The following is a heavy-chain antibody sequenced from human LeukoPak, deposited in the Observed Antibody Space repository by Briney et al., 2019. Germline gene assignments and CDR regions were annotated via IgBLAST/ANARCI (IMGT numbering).Heavy chain of an antibody. CDR2: IYHSGST. CDR3: ASFYCSGGSCYQYYYYYYMDV. V-gene: IGHV4-38-2*02. J-gene: IGHJ6*03. CDR1: GYSISSGYY. D-gene: IGHD2-15*01. Sequence: SETLSLTCTVSGYSISSGYYWGWIRQPPGKGLEWIGSIYHSGSTYYNPSLKSRVTISVDTSKNQFFLRLSSVTAADTAVYYCASFYCSGGSCYQYYYYYYMDVWGKGTTVTISS.